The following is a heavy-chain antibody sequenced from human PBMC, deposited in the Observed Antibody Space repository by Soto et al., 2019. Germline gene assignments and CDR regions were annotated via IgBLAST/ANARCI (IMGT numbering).Heavy chain of an antibody. V-gene: IGHV4-4*03. Sequence: PPESLSLTSVVSGDSIATYKMGSWVRQPPGRGLEWLGEIYDSWNTRYIPPLKSRVTISKDTPNNELSLKLNSVPVADPAVYYCATSPLGEYYYAMDIWGEAPTVAV. CDR1: GDSIATYKM. CDR2: IYDSWNT. CDR3: ATSPLGEYYYAMDI. D-gene: IGHD2-21*01. J-gene: IGHJ6*01.